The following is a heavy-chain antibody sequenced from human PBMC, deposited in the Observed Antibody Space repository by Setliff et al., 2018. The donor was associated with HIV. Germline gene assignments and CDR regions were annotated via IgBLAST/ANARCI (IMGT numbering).Heavy chain of an antibody. CDR1: GASFSGYY. D-gene: IGHD3-22*01. Sequence: PSETLSLTCAVYGASFSGYYWSWVRQPPGKGLEWIGEMNHSGSTNYNPSLKSRVTISVDASKNQFSLKLSSVTAAGTAVYYCARGQQIVNWFDPWGQGTLVTVSS. CDR3: ARGQQIVNWFDP. J-gene: IGHJ5*02. V-gene: IGHV4-34*01. CDR2: MNHSGST.